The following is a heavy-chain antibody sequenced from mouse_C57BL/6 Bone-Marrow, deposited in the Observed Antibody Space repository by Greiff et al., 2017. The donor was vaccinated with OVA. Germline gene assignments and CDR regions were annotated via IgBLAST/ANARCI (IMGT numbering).Heavy chain of an antibody. CDR1: GYTFTSYW. CDR2: IYPSDSET. Sequence: QVQLKQSGAELVRPGASVTLSCKASGYTFTSYWMDWVKQRPGKGLEWIGNIYPSDSETHYNQKFKDKATLNVDKSSSTAYMQLSSLTSEDAAVYYCAVWLDFDYWGQGTTLTVSS. CDR3: AVWLDFDY. V-gene: IGHV1-61*01. D-gene: IGHD2-2*01. J-gene: IGHJ2*01.